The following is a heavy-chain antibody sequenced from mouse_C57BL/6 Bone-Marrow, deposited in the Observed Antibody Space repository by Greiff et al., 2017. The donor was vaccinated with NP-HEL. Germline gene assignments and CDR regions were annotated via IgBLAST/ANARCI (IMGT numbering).Heavy chain of an antibody. Sequence: QVHVKQSGAELARPGASVKLSCKASGYTFTSYGISWVKQSTGQGLEWIGEIYPRSGNTYYNEKLKGKATLTADKSSSTAYMELRSLTSEDSAVYCYAREETYFDYWGQGTTLTVSS. CDR2: IYPRSGNT. J-gene: IGHJ2*01. CDR1: GYTFTSYG. V-gene: IGHV1-81*01. CDR3: AREETYFDY.